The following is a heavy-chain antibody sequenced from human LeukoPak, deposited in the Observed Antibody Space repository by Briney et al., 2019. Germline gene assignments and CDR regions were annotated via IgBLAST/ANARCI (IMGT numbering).Heavy chain of an antibody. J-gene: IGHJ4*02. Sequence: SETLSLTCTVSGYSISSGYYWGWIRQPPGKGLEWIGSIYHSGSTSYNPSLKSRVTISVDTSKNQFSLKLSSVTAADTAVYYCARGRWRNNYFDYWGQGTLVTVSS. CDR3: ARGRWRNNYFDY. V-gene: IGHV4-38-2*02. D-gene: IGHD1-14*01. CDR2: IYHSGST. CDR1: GYSISSGYY.